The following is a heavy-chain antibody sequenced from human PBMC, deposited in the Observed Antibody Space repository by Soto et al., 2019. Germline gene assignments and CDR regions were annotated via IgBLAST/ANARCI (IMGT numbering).Heavy chain of an antibody. V-gene: IGHV4-30-2*01. CDR3: ARVKVGDLFRFNWFFDL. CDR2: IFHTGST. D-gene: IGHD3-3*01. Sequence: SETLSLTCTFSGGSISSGNFSWTWIRQPPGKGLEWIAYIFHTGSTFYNSSLKPRVSISVDRSKNQFSLKLKSVTETDTAVYYCARVKVGDLFRFNWFFDLWGRGTLVTVSS. CDR1: GGSISSGNFS. J-gene: IGHJ2*01.